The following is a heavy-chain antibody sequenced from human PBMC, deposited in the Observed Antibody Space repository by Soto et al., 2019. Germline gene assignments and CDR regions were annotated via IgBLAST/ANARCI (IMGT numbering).Heavy chain of an antibody. CDR3: ARDYDDILTGPAFDY. CDR2: ISAYNGNT. J-gene: IGHJ4*02. Sequence: ASVKVSCKASGYTFTSYGISWVRQAPGQGLEWMGWISAYNGNTNHAQKLQGRVTMTTDTSTSTAYMELRSLRSDDTAVYYCARDYDDILTGPAFDYWGQGTLVTRLL. CDR1: GYTFTSYG. V-gene: IGHV1-18*01. D-gene: IGHD3-9*01.